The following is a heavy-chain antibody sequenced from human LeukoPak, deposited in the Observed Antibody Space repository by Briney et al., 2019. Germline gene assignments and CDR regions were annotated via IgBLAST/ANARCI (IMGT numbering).Heavy chain of an antibody. D-gene: IGHD1-14*01. V-gene: IGHV5-51*01. J-gene: IGHJ5*01. Sequence: GESLKTSCKASGYSFSNSWIGWVRQMPGKGLEWMGIIYPGDYHTIYSLSFQGQITISADRSITTAYQQWSSLEASDTAMYYCARQRTSENWFDSWGQGTPVTVSS. CDR2: IYPGDYHT. CDR1: GYSFSNSW. CDR3: ARQRTSENWFDS.